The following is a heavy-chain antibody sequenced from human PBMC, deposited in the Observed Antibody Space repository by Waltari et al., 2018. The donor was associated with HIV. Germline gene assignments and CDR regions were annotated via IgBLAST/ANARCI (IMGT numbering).Heavy chain of an antibody. D-gene: IGHD3-9*01. CDR3: AKIGTIFGWWKYYFDS. Sequence: QAQLAQSGGRVVQPGTSLRLSCEDSGFTPYAMHGVRQAPGKGLEWVAFISYDGSYKYYTESLKGRFTISRDNSEKLVFLQMDSLSPEDTAVYYCAKIGTIFGWWKYYFDSWGQGTLVTVSS. V-gene: IGHV3-30*04. J-gene: IGHJ4*02. CDR1: GFTPYA. CDR2: ISYDGSYK.